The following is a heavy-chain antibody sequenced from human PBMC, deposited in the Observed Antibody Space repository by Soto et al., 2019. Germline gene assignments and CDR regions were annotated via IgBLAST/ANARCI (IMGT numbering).Heavy chain of an antibody. V-gene: IGHV1-2*02. Sequence: QAQLVQSGAEVKKPGASVKVSCEASGYTFTSYYMHWVRQAPGQGLEWMGWFNPNSGDTKYAQKFRGRVTMTMDTSITTAYMEVKMLTSDDTAVYYCARQLAYCGGDCLTEPVDYWGQGTLVTVSS. CDR3: ARQLAYCGGDCLTEPVDY. CDR1: GYTFTSYY. CDR2: FNPNSGDT. D-gene: IGHD2-21*02. J-gene: IGHJ4*02.